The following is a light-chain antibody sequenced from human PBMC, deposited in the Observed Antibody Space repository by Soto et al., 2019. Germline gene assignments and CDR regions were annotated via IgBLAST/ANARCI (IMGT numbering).Light chain of an antibody. V-gene: IGKV3-11*01. Sequence: EVVLTQSPATLSLSPGERATLSCRASQSVRTSLAWYQHKPGQAPRLVIYDASLRANGVPARFGGSGSGTVFTLTINSLEPEDFAVYYCQQRNVWPPITFGQGTRLEIK. CDR3: QQRNVWPPIT. J-gene: IGKJ5*01. CDR1: QSVRTS. CDR2: DAS.